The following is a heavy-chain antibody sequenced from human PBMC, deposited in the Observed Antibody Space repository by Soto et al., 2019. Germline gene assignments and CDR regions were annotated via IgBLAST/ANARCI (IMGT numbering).Heavy chain of an antibody. CDR2: MNPNSGNT. D-gene: IGHD6-13*01. CDR3: ARGRKGSSWSLRTGGMDV. Sequence: GGSVKVSCKASGYTFTSYDINWVRQATGQGLEWMGWMNPNSGNTGYAQKFQGRVTMTRNTSISTAYMELSSLRSEDTAVYYCARGRKGSSWSLRTGGMDVWGQGTTVTVSS. J-gene: IGHJ6*02. V-gene: IGHV1-8*01. CDR1: GYTFTSYD.